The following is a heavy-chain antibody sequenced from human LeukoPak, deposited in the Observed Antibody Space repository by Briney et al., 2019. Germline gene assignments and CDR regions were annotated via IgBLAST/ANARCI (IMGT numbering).Heavy chain of an antibody. CDR2: ISYDGSNK. J-gene: IGHJ4*02. D-gene: IGHD3-22*01. CDR1: GFTFSSYG. V-gene: IGHV3-30*18. CDR3: AKDPYYYDSSGYSDY. Sequence: GGSLRLSCAASGFTFSSYGMHWVRQAPGKGLEWVAVISYDGSNKYYADSVKGRFTISSDNSKNTLYLQMNSLRAEDTAVYYCAKDPYYYDSSGYSDYWGQGTLVTVSS.